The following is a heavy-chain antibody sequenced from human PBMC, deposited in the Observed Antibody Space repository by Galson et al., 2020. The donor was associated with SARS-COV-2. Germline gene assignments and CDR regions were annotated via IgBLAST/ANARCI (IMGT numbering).Heavy chain of an antibody. CDR1: GFTFPYHY. D-gene: IGHD6-13*01. CDR3: VRDPARAAGDKGALDS. CDR2: ISGSSNYI. V-gene: IGHV3-21*06. Sequence: GESLKISCAASGFTFPYHYMNWVRQAPGKGLEWVSSISGSSNYIFYADSVKGRFTTSRDNARNSMYLQMDSLRVEDTAVYYCVRDPARAAGDKGALDSWGPGTMVTVSP. J-gene: IGHJ3*01.